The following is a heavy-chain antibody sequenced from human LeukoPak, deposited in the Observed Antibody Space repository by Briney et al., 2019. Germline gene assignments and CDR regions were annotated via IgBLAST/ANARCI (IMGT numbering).Heavy chain of an antibody. Sequence: SSETLSLTCTVSGGSIRSYYWSWLRQPPGQGLEWIGYIYYTGSTNYKPSLKSRVTISVDTSKNQFSLELRSVTAADTAVYYCATCTTCYTAAEYFQHWGQGTLVTVSS. J-gene: IGHJ1*01. V-gene: IGHV4-59*01. CDR1: GGSIRSYY. D-gene: IGHD2-2*02. CDR2: IYYTGST. CDR3: ATCTTCYTAAEYFQH.